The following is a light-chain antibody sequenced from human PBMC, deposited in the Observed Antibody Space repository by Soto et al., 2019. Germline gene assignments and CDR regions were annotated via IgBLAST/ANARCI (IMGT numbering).Light chain of an antibody. CDR1: QSISSW. V-gene: IGKV1-5*01. CDR3: QQYKSYSPLT. CDR2: DAP. Sequence: DIQMTQSPSTLSASVGDRVTITCRASQSISSWLAWYQQKPGKAHKLXIYDAPSLESGVPSRFSGSGSGTEFTLTISSLQPDDFATYYGQQYKSYSPLTFGGGTKVDIK. J-gene: IGKJ4*01.